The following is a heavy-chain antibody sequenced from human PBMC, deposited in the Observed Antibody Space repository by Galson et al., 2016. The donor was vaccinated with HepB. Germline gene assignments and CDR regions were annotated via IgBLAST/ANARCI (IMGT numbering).Heavy chain of an antibody. CDR3: ATTSRGEFDY. Sequence: SVKVSCKASGYNFTNYGISWVRQVPGQGLEWMGWISTYNGNTKYAQILQGRVTLTTNTSTNTASMELRSLGSDDTAVYFGATTSRGEFDYWGQGTLVSVSS. CDR2: ISTYNGNT. D-gene: IGHD3-16*01. CDR1: GYNFTNYG. J-gene: IGHJ4*02. V-gene: IGHV1-18*04.